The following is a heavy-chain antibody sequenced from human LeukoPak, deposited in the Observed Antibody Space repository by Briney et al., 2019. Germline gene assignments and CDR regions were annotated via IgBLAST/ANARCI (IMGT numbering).Heavy chain of an antibody. D-gene: IGHD5-24*01. Sequence: SETLSLTCTVSGGSISSYYWSWIRQPAGKGLEWIGRIYTSGSTNYNPSLKSRVTMSVDTSKNQFSLKLSSVTAADTAVYYCASRDGYNRADAFDIWGQGTMVTVSS. V-gene: IGHV4-4*07. J-gene: IGHJ3*02. CDR3: ASRDGYNRADAFDI. CDR1: GGSISSYY. CDR2: IYTSGST.